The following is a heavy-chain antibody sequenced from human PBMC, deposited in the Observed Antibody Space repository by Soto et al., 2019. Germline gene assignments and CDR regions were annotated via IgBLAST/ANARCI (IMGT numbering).Heavy chain of an antibody. J-gene: IGHJ5*02. CDR3: ARGQVLAAQP. CDR1: GGSISSGGYS. Sequence: QLQLQESGSGLVKPSQTLSLTCAVSGGSISSGGYSWSWIRQPPGKGLEWIGYTYHSGRTYYNPSPRSRVTISGDRSTTQFSLKLSSVTAADTAVYYRARGQVLAAQPGGQGALVTASS. D-gene: IGHD2-15*01. V-gene: IGHV4-30-2*01. CDR2: TYHSGRT.